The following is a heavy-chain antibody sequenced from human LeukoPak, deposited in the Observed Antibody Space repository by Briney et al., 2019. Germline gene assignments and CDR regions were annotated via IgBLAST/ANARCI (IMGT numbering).Heavy chain of an antibody. CDR2: INPNSGGT. J-gene: IGHJ3*02. V-gene: IGHV1-2*06. CDR1: GYTFTGYY. D-gene: IGHD6-6*01. Sequence: GASVKVSCKASGYTFTGYYMHWVRQAPGQGREGMGRINPNSGGTNYAQKFQGRVTMTRDTSISTAYMELSRLRSDDTAVYYCARVDVAARLDAFDIWGQGTMVTVSS. CDR3: ARVDVAARLDAFDI.